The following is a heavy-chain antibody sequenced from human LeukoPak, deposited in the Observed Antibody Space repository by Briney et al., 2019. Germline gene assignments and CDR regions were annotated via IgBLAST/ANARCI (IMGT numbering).Heavy chain of an antibody. D-gene: IGHD6-19*01. J-gene: IGHJ4*02. Sequence: PGGSLRLSRAASGFTFSSYGMHWVRQAPGKGLEWLAFIRYDGSNKYYADSVKGRFTISRDNSKNTLYLQMNSLRAEDTAVYYCAKDRGGSGWYKGGFDYWGQGTLVTVSS. CDR2: IRYDGSNK. CDR3: AKDRGGSGWYKGGFDY. V-gene: IGHV3-30*02. CDR1: GFTFSSYG.